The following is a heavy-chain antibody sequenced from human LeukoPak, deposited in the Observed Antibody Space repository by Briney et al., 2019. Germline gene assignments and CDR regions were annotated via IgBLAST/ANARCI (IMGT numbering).Heavy chain of an antibody. V-gene: IGHV3-15*01. Sequence: AGSLRLSCAASGFTFSNAWMSWVRQAPGKGLEWVGRIKSKTDGGTTDYAAPVKGRFTISRDDSKNTLYLQMNSLKTEDTAVYYCTTDLGLTGYYHLNDYWGQGTLVTVSS. D-gene: IGHD3-9*01. CDR3: TTDLGLTGYYHLNDY. CDR2: IKSKTDGGTT. J-gene: IGHJ4*02. CDR1: GFTFSNAW.